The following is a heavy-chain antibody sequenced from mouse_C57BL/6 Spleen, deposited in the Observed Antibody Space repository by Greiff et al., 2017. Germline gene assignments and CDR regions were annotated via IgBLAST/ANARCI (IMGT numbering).Heavy chain of an antibody. D-gene: IGHD1-1*02. J-gene: IGHJ3*01. V-gene: IGHV5-6*01. CDR2: ISSGGSYT. CDR1: GFTFSSYG. CDR3: ASDYVAY. Sequence: EVMLVESGGDLVKPGGSLKLSCASSGFTFSSYGMSWVRQTPDKRLGWVATISSGGSYTYYPDSVKGRFTISRDNAKNTLYLQMSSLKSEDTAMYYCASDYVAYWGQGTLVTVSA.